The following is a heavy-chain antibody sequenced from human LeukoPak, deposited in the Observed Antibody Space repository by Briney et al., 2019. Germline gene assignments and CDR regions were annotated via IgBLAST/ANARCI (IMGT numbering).Heavy chain of an antibody. D-gene: IGHD6-13*01. J-gene: IGHJ5*02. V-gene: IGHV3-23*01. Sequence: GSLRLSCAASGFTFSSYAMSWVRQAPGKGLEWVSAISGSVGSTYYADSVKGRFTISRDNSKNTLYLQMNSLRAEDTAVYYCAKDVEASSSWYRGDWFDPWGQGTLVTVSS. CDR1: GFTFSSYA. CDR2: ISGSVGST. CDR3: AKDVEASSSWYRGDWFDP.